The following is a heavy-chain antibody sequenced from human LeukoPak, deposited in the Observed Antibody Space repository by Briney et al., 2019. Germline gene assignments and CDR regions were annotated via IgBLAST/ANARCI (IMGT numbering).Heavy chain of an antibody. D-gene: IGHD3-10*01. V-gene: IGHV3-53*01. Sequence: GGSLRLSCAASGFTVSTNYMSWVRQAPGKGLERVSVLYSAGSTYYADSVKGRFTISRDNFKNTLYLQMNSLRAEDTAVYYCARFYGSGSYCVYWGQGTLVTVSS. CDR2: LYSAGST. J-gene: IGHJ4*02. CDR1: GFTVSTNY. CDR3: ARFYGSGSYCVY.